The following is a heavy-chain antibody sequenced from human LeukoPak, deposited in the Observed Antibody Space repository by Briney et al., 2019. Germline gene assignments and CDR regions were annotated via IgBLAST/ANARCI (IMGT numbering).Heavy chain of an antibody. CDR1: GFTFSDYY. CDR3: ARSLIVANPLDV. V-gene: IGHV3-11*06. D-gene: IGHD5-12*01. Sequence: GGSLRLSCAASGFTFSDYYMSWIRQAPGKGLEWVSYISSSSSYTNYADSVKGRFTIPRDNAKNSLYPQMNSLRAEDTAVYYCARSLIVANPLDVWGKGTTVTVSS. CDR2: ISSSSSYT. J-gene: IGHJ6*04.